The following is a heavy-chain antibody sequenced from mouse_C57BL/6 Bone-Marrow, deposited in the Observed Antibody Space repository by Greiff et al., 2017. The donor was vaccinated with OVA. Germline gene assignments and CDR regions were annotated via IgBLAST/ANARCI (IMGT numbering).Heavy chain of an antibody. Sequence: QVQLQQSGAELARPGASVKMSCKASGYTFTSYTMHWVKQRPGQGLEWIGYINPSSGYTKYNQKFKDKATLTADKSSSTAYMELRSLTSEDSAVYFCATARVTTSFDYWGQGTTLTVSS. CDR3: ATARVTTSFDY. V-gene: IGHV1-4*01. CDR1: GYTFTSYT. J-gene: IGHJ2*01. D-gene: IGHD2-2*01. CDR2: INPSSGYT.